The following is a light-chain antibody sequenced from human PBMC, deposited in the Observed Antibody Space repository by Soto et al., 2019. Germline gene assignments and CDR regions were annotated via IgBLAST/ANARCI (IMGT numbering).Light chain of an antibody. CDR2: DVS. CDR3: CSYAGSYTYV. Sequence: QSVLTQPRSVSGSPGQSVTISCTGTSSDVGGYNYVSWYQQHPGKAPKLMIYDVSKRPSGVPDRLSGSKSGNTASLTISGLQAEDEADYYCCSYAGSYTYVFGIGTKLTVL. J-gene: IGLJ1*01. V-gene: IGLV2-11*01. CDR1: SSDVGGYNY.